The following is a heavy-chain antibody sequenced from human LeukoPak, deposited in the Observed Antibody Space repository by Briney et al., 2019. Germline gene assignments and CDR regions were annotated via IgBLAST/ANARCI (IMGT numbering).Heavy chain of an antibody. CDR2: INNSGST. V-gene: IGHV4-34*01. J-gene: IGHJ5*02. CDR3: ARVECPIVLVPTAIPTRWFAP. D-gene: IGHD2-2*02. Sequence: SETLSLTCAVYGGSFSGYYWSWIRQPPGKGLEWIGEINNSGSTNYNPSLKSRVTISVDTSKNQFSLKLSSVTPADTAVYYRARVECPIVLVPTAIPTRWFAPWGQGTLVTVSS. CDR1: GGSFSGYY.